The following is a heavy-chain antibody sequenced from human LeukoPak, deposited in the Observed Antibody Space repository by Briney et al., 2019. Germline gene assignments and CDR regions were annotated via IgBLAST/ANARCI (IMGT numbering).Heavy chain of an antibody. J-gene: IGHJ4*02. CDR3: ATLNRLLLSRFDY. D-gene: IGHD2/OR15-2a*01. Sequence: ASVRVSCKASGYTFTSYYMHWVRQAPGQGLEWMGIINPSGGSTSYAQKFQGRVTMTEDTSTDTAYMELSSLRSEDTAVYYCATLNRLLLSRFDYWGQGTLVTVSS. V-gene: IGHV1-46*01. CDR1: GYTFTSYY. CDR2: INPSGGST.